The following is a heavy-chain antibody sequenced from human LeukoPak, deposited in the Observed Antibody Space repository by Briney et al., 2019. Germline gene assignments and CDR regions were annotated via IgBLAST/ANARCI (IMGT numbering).Heavy chain of an antibody. Sequence: PGGSLRLSCAASGFSISNYNMHWVRQAPGKGLEWVAVITYDGGSTHYPDSVNGRFTISRDTSKNTLYLQMNSLRVEDMAVYYCARGYADYEDYWGQGTLVTVSS. D-gene: IGHD4-17*01. CDR1: GFSISNYN. CDR3: ARGYADYEDY. V-gene: IGHV3-30*01. J-gene: IGHJ4*02. CDR2: ITYDGGST.